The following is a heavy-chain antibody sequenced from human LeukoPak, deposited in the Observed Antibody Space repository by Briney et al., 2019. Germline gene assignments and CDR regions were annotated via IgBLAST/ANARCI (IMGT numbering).Heavy chain of an antibody. CDR3: ARHSGLGVVSPYSDY. CDR1: GGSISSRSHS. D-gene: IGHD3-16*01. V-gene: IGHV4-39*01. J-gene: IGHJ4*02. CDR2: VPYGGST. Sequence: PSETLSLTYTVSGGSISSRSHSWGWIRQPPGKGLEWIGIVPYGGSTHSSPSLKSRVTLAVDTSRNQFSLKLTSVTAADTAVYYCARHSGLGVVSPYSDYWGQGTLVTVSS.